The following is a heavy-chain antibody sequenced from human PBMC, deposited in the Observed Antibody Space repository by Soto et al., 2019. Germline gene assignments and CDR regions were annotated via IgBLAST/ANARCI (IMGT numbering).Heavy chain of an antibody. V-gene: IGHV1-69*12. CDR2: IIPIFGTA. CDR1: GGTFSSYA. J-gene: IGHJ5*02. Sequence: QVQLVQSGAEVQKPGSSVKVSCKASGGTFSSYAIRWVRQAPGQGLEWMGGIIPIFGTANYAQKFQGRVTITAEESTSTAYRELSSLRSEDTAVSYSARTSGSSGWLYWFDPWGQGTLVTVSS. CDR3: ARTSGSSGWLYWFDP. D-gene: IGHD6-19*01.